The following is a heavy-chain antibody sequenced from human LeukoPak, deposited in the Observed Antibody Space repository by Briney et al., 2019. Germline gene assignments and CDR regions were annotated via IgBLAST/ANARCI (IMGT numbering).Heavy chain of an antibody. J-gene: IGHJ6*03. CDR2: IY. V-gene: IGHV5-51*01. CDR1: GYSFTTYW. D-gene: IGHD4-23*01. CDR3: ARHIPKPTMVKRGSYYYMDF. Sequence: GESLKISCKDSGYSFTTYWIAWVRQMPGKGLEWMGIIYSPSFQGQVTISADKSISTAYLQWSSLKASDTAMYYCARHIPKPTMVKRGSYYYMDFWGKGTTVTVSS.